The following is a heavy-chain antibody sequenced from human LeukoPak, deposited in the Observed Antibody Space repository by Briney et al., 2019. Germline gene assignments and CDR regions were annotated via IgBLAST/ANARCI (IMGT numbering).Heavy chain of an antibody. CDR1: GGSFSGYY. D-gene: IGHD4-17*01. J-gene: IGHJ6*02. V-gene: IGHV4-34*01. CDR2: INHSGST. CDR3: ARGGYGDYKLHYYHYGMDV. Sequence: PSETLSLTCAVYGGSFSGYYWSWIRQPPGKGLEWIGEINHSGSTNYNPSLKSRVTISVDTSKNQFSLKLSSVTAADTAVYYCARGGYGDYKLHYYHYGMDVWGQGTTVTVSS.